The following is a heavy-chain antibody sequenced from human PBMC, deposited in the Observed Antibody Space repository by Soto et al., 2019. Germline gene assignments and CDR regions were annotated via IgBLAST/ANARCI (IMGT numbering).Heavy chain of an antibody. V-gene: IGHV4-4*02. CDR2: ISHSGNT. Sequence: GQLQESGPGLVKPSGTLSLTCAVSGGSISSGNWWSWVRQSPPKGLEWIGEISHSGNTNHNPSLKSRVTISIDKSKNQFSLKLTSVTAADTAVYYCASHRGNTYGPYDYWGQGTLVTVSS. CDR3: ASHRGNTYGPYDY. J-gene: IGHJ4*02. CDR1: GGSISSGNW. D-gene: IGHD5-18*01.